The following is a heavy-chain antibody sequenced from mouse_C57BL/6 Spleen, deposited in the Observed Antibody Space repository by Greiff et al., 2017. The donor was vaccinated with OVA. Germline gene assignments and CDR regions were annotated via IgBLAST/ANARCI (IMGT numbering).Heavy chain of an antibody. V-gene: IGHV1-53*01. J-gene: IGHJ2*01. Sequence: QVQLQQPGTELVKPGASVKLSCKASGYTFTSYWMHWVKQRPGQGLEWIGNINPSNGGTNSNEKFKSKATLTVDKSSSTAYMQLSSLTSEDSAVHYCARRRYYGREYYFDYWGQGTTLTVSS. D-gene: IGHD1-1*01. CDR3: ARRRYYGREYYFDY. CDR2: INPSNGGT. CDR1: GYTFTSYW.